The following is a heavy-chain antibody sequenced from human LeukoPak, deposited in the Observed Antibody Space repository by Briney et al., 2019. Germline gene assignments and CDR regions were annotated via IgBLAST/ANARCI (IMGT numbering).Heavy chain of an antibody. Sequence: SETLSLTCTVSGGSISSSSYYWGWIRQPPGKGLEWIGSIHYSGSTYYNPSLKSRVTISVDTSKNQFSLKLSSVTAADTAVYYCAIDSSGYYAYWGQGTLVTVSS. J-gene: IGHJ4*02. CDR2: IHYSGST. V-gene: IGHV4-39*01. CDR1: GGSISSSSYY. CDR3: AIDSSGYYAY. D-gene: IGHD3-22*01.